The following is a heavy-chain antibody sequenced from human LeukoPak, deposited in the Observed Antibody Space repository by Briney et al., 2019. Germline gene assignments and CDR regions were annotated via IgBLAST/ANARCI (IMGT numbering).Heavy chain of an antibody. CDR3: ARDPYDSSASAFDI. CDR1: GGSISSGSYY. CDR2: IYTSGST. J-gene: IGHJ3*02. Sequence: PSETLSLTCTVSGGSISSGSYYWSWIRQPAGKGLEWIGRIYTSGSTNYNPSLKSRVTISVDTSKNQFSLKLSSVTAADTAVYYCARDPYDSSASAFDIWGQGTMVTVSS. V-gene: IGHV4-61*02. D-gene: IGHD3-22*01.